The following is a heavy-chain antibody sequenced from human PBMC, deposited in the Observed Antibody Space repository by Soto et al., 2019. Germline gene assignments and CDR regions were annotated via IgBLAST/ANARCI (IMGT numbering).Heavy chain of an antibody. CDR3: ARSKRIYCSGGSCYSGSIDY. J-gene: IGHJ4*02. CDR2: IYYSGST. Sequence: PSETLSLTCTVSGGSISSGGYYWSWIRQHPGKGLEWIGYIYYSGSTYYNPSLKSRVTISVDTSKNQFSLKLSSVTAADTAVYYCARSKRIYCSGGSCYSGSIDYWGQGTLVTVSS. CDR1: GGSISSGGYY. D-gene: IGHD2-15*01. V-gene: IGHV4-31*03.